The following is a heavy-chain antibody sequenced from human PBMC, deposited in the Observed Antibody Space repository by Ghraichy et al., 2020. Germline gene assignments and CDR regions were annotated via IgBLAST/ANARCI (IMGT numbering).Heavy chain of an antibody. CDR3: AKAHCTSTSCYTYHYNGLDV. J-gene: IGHJ6*02. CDR2: ISTTGGST. CDR1: GFTFSSYA. Sequence: LSLTCAASGFTFSSYAMNWVRQAPGKGLEWVSSISTTGGSTYSADSVKGRFTISRDNSKNTLYLQMNSLRAEDAAVYYCAKAHCTSTSCYTYHYNGLDVWGQGTTVTVSS. D-gene: IGHD2-2*02. V-gene: IGHV3-23*01.